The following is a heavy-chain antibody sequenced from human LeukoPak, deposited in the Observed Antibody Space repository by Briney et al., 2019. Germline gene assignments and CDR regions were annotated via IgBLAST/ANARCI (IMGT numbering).Heavy chain of an antibody. Sequence: SETLSLTCAVYGGSFSGYYWSWIRQPPGKGLEWIGEINHSGSTNNNPSLKSRVTIPVDTSKNQFSLKLSSVTAADTAVYYCARGGRRWLQLRAFDIWGQGTMVTVSS. CDR1: GGSFSGYY. CDR2: INHSGST. J-gene: IGHJ3*02. CDR3: ARGGRRWLQLRAFDI. V-gene: IGHV4-34*01. D-gene: IGHD5-24*01.